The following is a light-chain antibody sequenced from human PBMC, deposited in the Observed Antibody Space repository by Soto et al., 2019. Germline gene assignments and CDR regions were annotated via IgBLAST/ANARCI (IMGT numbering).Light chain of an antibody. CDR1: QSISSY. J-gene: IGKJ1*01. CDR2: AAS. CDR3: QKYLSALWT. Sequence: IRLSQSPCSFSASTGDIVTITSRASQSISSYLNWYQQKPGKAPKLLIYAASTLHSGVPSRFSGSGSGTDFTLTISSLQPEDVATYYCQKYLSALWTFGQGTKVDIK. V-gene: IGKV1-27*01.